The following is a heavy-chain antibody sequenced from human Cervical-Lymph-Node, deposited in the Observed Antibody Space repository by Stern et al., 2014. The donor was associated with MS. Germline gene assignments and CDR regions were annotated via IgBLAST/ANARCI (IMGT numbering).Heavy chain of an antibody. D-gene: IGHD2/OR15-2a*01. CDR2: INAGNGNT. J-gene: IGHJ6*02. CDR3: ARDLKEGNIFYYNGMDV. CDR1: GYTFTSNA. Sequence: QMQLVQSGAEVKKPGASVKVSCKTSGYTFTSNAIHWVRQAPGQRPEWMGWINAGNGNTRYSKKFQGRVTFTRDTSASTAYMDLSSLRYEDTAVYYCARDLKEGNIFYYNGMDVWGQGTTVTVSS. V-gene: IGHV1-3*01.